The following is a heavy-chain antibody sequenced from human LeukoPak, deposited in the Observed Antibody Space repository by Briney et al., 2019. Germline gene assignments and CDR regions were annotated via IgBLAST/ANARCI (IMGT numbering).Heavy chain of an antibody. Sequence: SVKVSCKVSGGNFNNYAVNWVRQAPGQGLQWMGRIIPALDRANYAHNFQGRLTITADKSTKTAYMELSSLRSEDTGLYFCARRTDAVDDAFDIWGQGTMLTVSS. CDR3: ARRTDAVDDAFDI. J-gene: IGHJ3*02. D-gene: IGHD3/OR15-3a*01. CDR1: GGNFNNYA. V-gene: IGHV1-69*04. CDR2: IIPALDRA.